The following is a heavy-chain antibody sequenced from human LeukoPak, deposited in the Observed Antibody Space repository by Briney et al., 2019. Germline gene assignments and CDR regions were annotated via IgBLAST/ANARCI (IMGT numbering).Heavy chain of an antibody. CDR2: IIPIFGTA. CDR3: ARDSAYYYDSSGYYYSDYYGMDV. J-gene: IGHJ6*02. Sequence: ASVKVSRKASGGTFSSYAISWVRQAPGQGLEWMGGIIPIFGTANYAQKFQGRVTITADESTSTAYMELSSLRSEDTAVYYCARDSAYYYDSSGYYYSDYYGMDVWGQGTTVTVSS. D-gene: IGHD3-22*01. V-gene: IGHV1-69*13. CDR1: GGTFSSYA.